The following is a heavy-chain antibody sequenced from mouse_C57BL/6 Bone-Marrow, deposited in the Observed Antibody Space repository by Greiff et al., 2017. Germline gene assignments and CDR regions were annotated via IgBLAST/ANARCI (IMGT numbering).Heavy chain of an antibody. CDR1: GYTFTEYT. Sequence: QVQLQQSGAELVKPGASVKLSCKASGYTFTEYTIHWVKQRPGQGLEWIGWFYPGSGSTKYNEKFKDKATLTADKSSSTVYMVLSRLTSEYSAVYFGARHEEGYWVGYYFDYWGQGTTLTVSS. CDR3: ARHEEGYWVGYYFDY. J-gene: IGHJ2*01. CDR2: FYPGSGST. D-gene: IGHD3-1*01. V-gene: IGHV1-62-2*01.